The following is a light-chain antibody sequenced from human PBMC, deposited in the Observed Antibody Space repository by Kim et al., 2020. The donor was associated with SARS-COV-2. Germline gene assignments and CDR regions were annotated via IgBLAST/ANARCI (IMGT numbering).Light chain of an antibody. CDR2: AAS. CDR3: QQSYSTPT. V-gene: IGKV1-39*01. Sequence: DIQMTQSPSSLSASVGDRVTITCRASQSISSYLNWYQQKPGKAPKLLIYAASSLQSGVPSRFSGSGSGTDFTRTISSLQPEDFATYYCQQSYSTPTFGGGTKVDIK. CDR1: QSISSY. J-gene: IGKJ4*01.